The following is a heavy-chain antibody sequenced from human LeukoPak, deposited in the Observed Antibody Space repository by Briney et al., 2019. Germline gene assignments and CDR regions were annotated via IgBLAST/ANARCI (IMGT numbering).Heavy chain of an antibody. CDR1: GYTFTNYG. Sequence: GASVTVSCKASGYTFTNYGISWVRQAPGQGLEWMGWISPYNDYTNYAQKLQGIVTMTTDTSTSTGYMELSSLRSDDTAVYYCARWYCSSTSCYAGAFDMWGQGTMVTVSS. CDR2: ISPYNDYT. D-gene: IGHD2-2*01. V-gene: IGHV1-18*04. CDR3: ARWYCSSTSCYAGAFDM. J-gene: IGHJ3*02.